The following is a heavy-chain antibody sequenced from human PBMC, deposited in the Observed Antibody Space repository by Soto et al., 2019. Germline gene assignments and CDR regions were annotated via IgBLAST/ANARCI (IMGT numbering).Heavy chain of an antibody. CDR3: AGRGYSCYDLYYFDY. CDR1: GFTFSSYS. V-gene: IGHV3-21*01. Sequence: EVQLVESGGGLVKPGGSLRLSCAASGFTFSSYSMNWVRQAPGKGLEWVSSISSSRSYIYYADSVKGRFTISRDNAKNSLYQHMNSLRAADTAVYYCAGRGYSCYDLYYFDYWVQGTQVTFSS. D-gene: IGHD5-12*01. J-gene: IGHJ4*02. CDR2: ISSSRSYI.